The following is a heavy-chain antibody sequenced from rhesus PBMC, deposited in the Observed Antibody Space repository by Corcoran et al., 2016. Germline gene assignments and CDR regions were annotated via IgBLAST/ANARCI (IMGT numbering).Heavy chain of an antibody. CDR3: ARLWGRRQLGVDY. D-gene: IGHD6-25*01. CDR2: IGGSSGST. J-gene: IGHJ4*01. CDR1: GGSISRSY. V-gene: IGHV4-169*01. Sequence: QLQLQESGPGLVKPSEPLSLTCAVSGGSISRSYWSWIRPAPGTGLEWIGYIGGSSGSTNYNPALKRRVTLSVDTSKNQLSLKLSSVTAADTAVYYCARLWGRRQLGVDYWGQGVLVTVSS.